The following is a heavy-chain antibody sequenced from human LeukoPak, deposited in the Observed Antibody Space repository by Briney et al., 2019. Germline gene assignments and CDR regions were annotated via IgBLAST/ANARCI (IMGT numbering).Heavy chain of an antibody. V-gene: IGHV4-59*01. CDR2: IYYSGST. J-gene: IGHJ4*02. Sequence: SETLSLTCAVYGGSFSGYYWSWIRQPPGKGLEWIGYIYYSGSTNYNPSLKSRVTISVDTSKNQFSLKLSSVTAADTAVYYCARVRLDTAMVPGGFDYWGQGTLVTVSS. D-gene: IGHD5-18*01. CDR1: GGSFSGYY. CDR3: ARVRLDTAMVPGGFDY.